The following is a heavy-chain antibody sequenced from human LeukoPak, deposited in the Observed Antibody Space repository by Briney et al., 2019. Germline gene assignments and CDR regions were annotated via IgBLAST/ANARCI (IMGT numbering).Heavy chain of an antibody. V-gene: IGHV3-21*01. D-gene: IGHD6-25*01. CDR3: ARDGNIAACDY. CDR1: GFTFSSYS. CDR2: ISSSSSYI. Sequence: GGSLRLSCAASGFTFSSYSMNWVRLAPGKGLEWVSSISSSSSYIYYADSVKGRFTISRDNAKNSLYLQMNSLRAEDTAVYYCARDGNIAACDYWGQGTLVTVSS. J-gene: IGHJ4*02.